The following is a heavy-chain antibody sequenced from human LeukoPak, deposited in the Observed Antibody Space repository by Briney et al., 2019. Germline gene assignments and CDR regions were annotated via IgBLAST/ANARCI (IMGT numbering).Heavy chain of an antibody. D-gene: IGHD3-16*01. CDR1: GYTFTSYD. V-gene: IGHV1-8*01. CDR3: ARGLMGDFLAV. Sequence: GPSVKVSCKSSGYTFTSYDINWVRQPTGQAFEWMGWMNPNSGNTGYAQKVQGRVTMTRNTSISTAYMELSSLRSEDTAVYYCARGLMGDFLAVWGKGTTVTASS. CDR2: MNPNSGNT. J-gene: IGHJ6*04.